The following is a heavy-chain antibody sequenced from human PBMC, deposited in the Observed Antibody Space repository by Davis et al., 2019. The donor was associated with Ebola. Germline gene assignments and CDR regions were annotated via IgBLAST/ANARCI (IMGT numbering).Heavy chain of an antibody. Sequence: GESLKISCAASGFTFDDYAMHWVRQAPGKGLEWVSSISSSSSYIYYADSVKGRFTISRDNAKNSLYLQMNSLRTEDTAVYYCAKGTYGDYVPDYWGQGTLVTVSS. V-gene: IGHV3-21*04. CDR3: AKGTYGDYVPDY. D-gene: IGHD4-17*01. CDR1: GFTFDDYA. CDR2: ISSSSSYI. J-gene: IGHJ4*02.